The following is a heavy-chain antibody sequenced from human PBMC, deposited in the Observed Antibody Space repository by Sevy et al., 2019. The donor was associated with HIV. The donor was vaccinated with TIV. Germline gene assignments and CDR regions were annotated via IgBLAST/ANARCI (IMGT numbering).Heavy chain of an antibody. CDR2: ISSSSGTR. V-gene: IGHV3-48*02. J-gene: IGHJ4*02. Sequence: GGSLRLSCAASTFTFSSYSMHWVRQAPGKGLEWVSYISSSSGTRYYADSVKGRFTISRDNAKNSLFLQMNSLRDEDTAVYYCASRGYCGGGSCYSGPNDYWGQGTLFTVSS. D-gene: IGHD2-15*01. CDR1: TFTFSSYS. CDR3: ASRGYCGGGSCYSGPNDY.